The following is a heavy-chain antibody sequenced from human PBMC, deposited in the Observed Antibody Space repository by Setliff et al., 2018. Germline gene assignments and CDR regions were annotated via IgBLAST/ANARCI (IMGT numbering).Heavy chain of an antibody. V-gene: IGHV4-39*01. CDR3: ARLPGYCNGGNCYGYYTFDI. Sequence: SETLSLTCSVSGDSISSSSCYWGWIRQPPGKGLEWIGSINYSGITYYSPSLKSRVIVSVDTSKNQFSLKLSSVTAADTAVYYCARLPGYCNGGNCYGYYTFDIWGQGTMVTVSS. CDR2: INYSGIT. J-gene: IGHJ3*02. CDR1: GDSISSSSCY. D-gene: IGHD2-15*01.